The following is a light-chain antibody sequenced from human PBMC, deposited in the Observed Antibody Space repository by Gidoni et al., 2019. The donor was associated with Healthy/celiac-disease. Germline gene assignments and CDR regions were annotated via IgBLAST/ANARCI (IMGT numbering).Light chain of an antibody. Sequence: QSALTQPASVSGSPGQSITISCTGTSSDVGGYNYVSWYQQHPGKAPKLMIYDVSNRPSGVSNRCSGSKSGNTASLTISGLQAEDEADYYCSSYTSSSTRGFGGGTKLTVL. J-gene: IGLJ2*01. V-gene: IGLV2-14*01. CDR3: SSYTSSSTRG. CDR1: SSDVGGYNY. CDR2: DVS.